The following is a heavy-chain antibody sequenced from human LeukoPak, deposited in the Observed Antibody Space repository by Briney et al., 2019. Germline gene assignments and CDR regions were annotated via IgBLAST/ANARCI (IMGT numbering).Heavy chain of an antibody. CDR3: ARDGTTYYYGSGSYYNGAFDI. CDR1: GFTFSSYS. V-gene: IGHV3-21*01. J-gene: IGHJ3*02. D-gene: IGHD3-10*01. CDR2: ISSSSHI. Sequence: GGSLRLSCAASGFTFSSYSMNWVRQAPGKGLEWVSSISSSSHIYYADSVKGRFTISRDNAKNSLYLQMNSLRAEDTAVYYCARDGTTYYYGSGSYYNGAFDIWGQGTMVTVSS.